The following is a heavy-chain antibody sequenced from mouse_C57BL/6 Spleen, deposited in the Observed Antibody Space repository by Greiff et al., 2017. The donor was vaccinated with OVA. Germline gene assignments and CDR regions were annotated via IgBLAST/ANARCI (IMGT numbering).Heavy chain of an antibody. CDR1: GFTFSSYG. V-gene: IGHV5-6*01. Sequence: VQLKESGGDLVKPGGSLKLSCAASGFTFSSYGMSWVRQTPDKRLEWVATISSGGSYTYYPDSVKGRFTISRDNAKNTLYLQMSSLKSEDTAMYYCARSTGTPAWFAYWGQGTLVTVSA. CDR3: ARSTGTPAWFAY. CDR2: ISSGGSYT. J-gene: IGHJ3*01. D-gene: IGHD4-1*02.